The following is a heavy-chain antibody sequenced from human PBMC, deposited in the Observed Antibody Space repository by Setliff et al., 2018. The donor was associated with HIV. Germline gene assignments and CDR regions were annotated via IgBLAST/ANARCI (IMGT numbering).Heavy chain of an antibody. Sequence: ASVKVSCKASGYSFTDYYIHWVRQAPGQGLEWMGWINPKSDGTNYAQKFQGWITMTRDTSISTAYMELSRLRSDDTAVYYCARGMDYYDTSGYYSDAFDIWGQGTMVTVSS. J-gene: IGHJ3*02. CDR2: INPKSDGT. V-gene: IGHV1-2*04. CDR1: GYSFTDYY. D-gene: IGHD3-22*01. CDR3: ARGMDYYDTSGYYSDAFDI.